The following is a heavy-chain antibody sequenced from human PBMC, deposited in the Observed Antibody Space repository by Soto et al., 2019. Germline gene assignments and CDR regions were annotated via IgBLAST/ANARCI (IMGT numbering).Heavy chain of an antibody. V-gene: IGHV3-30*18. J-gene: IGHJ4*02. Sequence: TGGSLRLSCAASGFTFSSYGMHWVRQAPGKGLEWVAVISYDGSNKYYADSVKGRFTISRDNSKNTLYLQMNSLRAEDTAVYYCAKDFYLGPAYYFDYWGQGTLVTVSS. CDR2: ISYDGSNK. CDR3: AKDFYLGPAYYFDY. CDR1: GFTFSSYG. D-gene: IGHD2-2*01.